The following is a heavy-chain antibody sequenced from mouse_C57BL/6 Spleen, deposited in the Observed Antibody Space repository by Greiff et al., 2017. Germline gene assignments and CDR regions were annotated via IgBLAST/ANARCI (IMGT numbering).Heavy chain of an antibody. D-gene: IGHD1-1*01. J-gene: IGHJ4*01. CDR2: IYPGDGDT. CDR1: GYAFSSSW. CDR3: AREEVLRDDYYAMDY. V-gene: IGHV1-82*01. Sequence: QVQLQQSGPELVKPGASVKISCKASGYAFSSSWMNWVKQRPGKGLEWIGRIYPGDGDTNYNGKFKGKATLTADKSSSTAYMQLSSLTSEDSAVYFCAREEVLRDDYYAMDYWGQGTSVTVSS.